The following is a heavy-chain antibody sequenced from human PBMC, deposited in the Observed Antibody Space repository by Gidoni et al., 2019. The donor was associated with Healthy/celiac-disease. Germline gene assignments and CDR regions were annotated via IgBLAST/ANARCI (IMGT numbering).Heavy chain of an antibody. J-gene: IGHJ3*02. CDR2: INWNGGST. CDR3: ARATWYYGSGSYLRSDDAFDI. CDR1: GFTFDDSG. D-gene: IGHD3-10*01. V-gene: IGHV3-20*01. Sequence: EVQLVESGGGVVRPGGSLRLSCAASGFTFDDSGMSWVRQAPGKGLEWVSGINWNGGSTGYADSVKGRFTISRDNAKNSLYLQMNSLRAEDTALYHCARATWYYGSGSYLRSDDAFDIWGQGTMVTVSS.